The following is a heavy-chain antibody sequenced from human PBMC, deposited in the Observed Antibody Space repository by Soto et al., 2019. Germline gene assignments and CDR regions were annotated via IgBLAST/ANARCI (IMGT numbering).Heavy chain of an antibody. CDR2: IYYSGST. CDR1: GGSVSSGSYY. V-gene: IGHV4-61*01. Sequence: SETLSLTCTVSGGSVSSGSYYWSWIRQPPGKGLEWIGYIYYSGSTNYNPSLKSRVTISVDTSKNQFSLKLSSVTAADTAVYYCARDAVYCGGDCYALWGQGTLVTVSS. CDR3: ARDAVYCGGDCYAL. D-gene: IGHD2-21*02. J-gene: IGHJ4*02.